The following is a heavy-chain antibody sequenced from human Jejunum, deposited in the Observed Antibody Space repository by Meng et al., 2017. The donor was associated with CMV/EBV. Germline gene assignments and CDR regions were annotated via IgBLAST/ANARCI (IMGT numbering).Heavy chain of an antibody. CDR1: DFIFTSYA. J-gene: IGHJ4*02. CDR3: ARFYCSSTSCPHVLFDY. Sequence: RRVHAGTELKKLGASVKVSYESSDFIFTSYAISWVRQAPGQGIQYMGWISAYNGNTNYEQELQGRVTMTTDTSTSTAYMELRSLRFDDTAVYYCARFYCSSTSCPHVLFDYWGQGTLVTVSS. V-gene: IGHV1-18*01. D-gene: IGHD2-2*01. CDR2: ISAYNGNT.